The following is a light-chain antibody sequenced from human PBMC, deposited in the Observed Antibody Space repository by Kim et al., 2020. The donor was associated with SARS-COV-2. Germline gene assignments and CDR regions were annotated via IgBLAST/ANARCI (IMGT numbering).Light chain of an antibody. CDR1: SGNSADNC. CDR3: QSYDISNVI. J-gene: IGLJ2*01. Sequence: GNTVTISYTRTSGNSADNCVQWYQRRPGSAPTIVIYEDSQRPSGVPDRFSGSIDTSSSSASLTISGLKTEDEADYYCQSYDISNVIFGGGTQLTVL. CDR2: EDS. V-gene: IGLV6-57*03.